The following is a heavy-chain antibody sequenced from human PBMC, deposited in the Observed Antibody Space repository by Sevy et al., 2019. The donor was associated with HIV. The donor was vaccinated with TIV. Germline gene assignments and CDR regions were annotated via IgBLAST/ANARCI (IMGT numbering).Heavy chain of an antibody. CDR2: FKSKIHGGTT. V-gene: IGHV3-49*04. J-gene: IGHJ4*02. Sequence: GGSLRLSCTASGFIFGDYGMSWVHQAPGKGLEWIAFFKSKIHGGTTENAASVKGRFTISRDDSKNIVYLQMSNLQTEDTAVYYCTRWSGSQSIFDYWGQGTLVTVSS. CDR1: GFIFGDYG. CDR3: TRWSGSQSIFDY. D-gene: IGHD1-26*01.